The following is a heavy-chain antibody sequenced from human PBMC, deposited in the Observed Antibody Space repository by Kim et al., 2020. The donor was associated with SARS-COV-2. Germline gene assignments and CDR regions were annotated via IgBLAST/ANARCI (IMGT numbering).Heavy chain of an antibody. J-gene: IGHJ3*02. CDR3: ARSYSGTYFAAFVI. CDR2: IYKRGNT. D-gene: IGHD1-26*01. V-gene: IGHV4-4*08. Sequence: SETLSLTCTVSGASISSDYWSWIRQPPGKGLEWMGYIYKRGNTNYNPSLKSRVIISSDTSKNQFSLNLRSVTAADTAVYYCARSYSGTYFAAFVIWGPGTMATVSS. CDR1: GASISSDY.